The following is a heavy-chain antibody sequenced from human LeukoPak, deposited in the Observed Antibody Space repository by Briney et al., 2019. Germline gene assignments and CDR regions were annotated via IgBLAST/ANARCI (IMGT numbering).Heavy chain of an antibody. CDR3: ARGASTAAKYGMDV. CDR1: GFTFSNYA. V-gene: IGHV3-30*04. Sequence: TGGSLSLSCAASGFTFSNYAIHCVRQAPGKGLEWVAVIAYDGSSTVYADVVKGRFTNSRDNSKNTLYLQMNSLRTEDTAVYYCARGASTAAKYGMDVWGRGTAVTVSS. J-gene: IGHJ6*02. CDR2: IAYDGSST. D-gene: IGHD2-21*02.